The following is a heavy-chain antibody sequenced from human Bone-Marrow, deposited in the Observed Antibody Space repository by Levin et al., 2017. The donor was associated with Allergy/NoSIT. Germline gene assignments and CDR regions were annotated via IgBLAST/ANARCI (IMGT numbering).Heavy chain of an antibody. J-gene: IGHJ4*02. D-gene: IGHD6-13*01. CDR1: GFTFSSYA. CDR3: ARGGGWQQLNDY. CDR2: ISSSGGST. Sequence: GGSLRLSCAASGFTFSSYAMSWVRQAPGKGLEWVSAISSSGGSTYYADSVKGRFTISRDNSKNTLYLQMNSLRAEDTAIYYCARGGGWQQLNDYWGQGTLVTVSS. V-gene: IGHV3-23*01.